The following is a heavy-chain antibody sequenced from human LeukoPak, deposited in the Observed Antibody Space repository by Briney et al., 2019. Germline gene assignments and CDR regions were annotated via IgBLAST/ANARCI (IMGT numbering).Heavy chain of an antibody. J-gene: IGHJ6*03. D-gene: IGHD3-10*01. CDR3: ARVQNYYGSGRYGGYYYYYYMDV. Sequence: SETLSLTCAVYGGSFSGYYWSWIRQPPGKGLEWIGEINHSGSTNYNPSLKSRVTISVDTSKNQFSLKLSSVTAADTAVYYCARVQNYYGSGRYGGYYYYYYMDVWGKGTTVTISS. CDR1: GGSFSGYY. CDR2: INHSGST. V-gene: IGHV4-34*01.